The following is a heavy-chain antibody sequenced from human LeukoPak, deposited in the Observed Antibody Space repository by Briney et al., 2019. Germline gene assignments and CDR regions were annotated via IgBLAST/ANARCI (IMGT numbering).Heavy chain of an antibody. CDR2: IRNKANRYTT. Sequence: GGSLRLSCAASGFTFSDHHMDWVRQAPGEGLEWVARIRNKANRYTTEYAASVKGRFTISREDSENSLYLQMDSLKTEDTAVYYCARSPLGIAPFDYWGQGTLVTVSS. D-gene: IGHD7-27*01. CDR1: GFTFSDHH. J-gene: IGHJ4*02. CDR3: ARSPLGIAPFDY. V-gene: IGHV3-72*01.